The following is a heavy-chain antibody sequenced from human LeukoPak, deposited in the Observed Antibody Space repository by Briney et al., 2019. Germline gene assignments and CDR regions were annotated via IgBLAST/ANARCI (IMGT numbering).Heavy chain of an antibody. CDR2: IHYSGST. V-gene: IGHV4-31*03. J-gene: IGHJ6*03. Sequence: PSQTLSLTCTASGGSISSGGYYWSWIRQHPGKGLEWIGYIHYSGSTFYNPSLKSRVTISIDTSKNQFSLRLSSVVAADTAVYFCARDRIYYYMDVWGKGTTVTVSS. CDR3: ARDRIYYYMDV. CDR1: GGSISSGGYY.